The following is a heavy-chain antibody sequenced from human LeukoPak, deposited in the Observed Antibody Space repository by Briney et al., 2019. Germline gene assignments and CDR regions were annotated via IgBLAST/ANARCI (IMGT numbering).Heavy chain of an antibody. D-gene: IGHD2-15*01. CDR2: IIPIFGTS. J-gene: IGHJ3*02. CDR1: GGTFSSYA. Sequence: SVKVSCKASGGTFSSYAMSWVRQAPGQGLEWMGGIIPIFGTSNSAQKFQGRVTITADESTSKAYMELSSLRSEDTAVYYCARAGYCSGGSCSTDAFDIWGQGTMVTVSS. CDR3: ARAGYCSGGSCSTDAFDI. V-gene: IGHV1-69*13.